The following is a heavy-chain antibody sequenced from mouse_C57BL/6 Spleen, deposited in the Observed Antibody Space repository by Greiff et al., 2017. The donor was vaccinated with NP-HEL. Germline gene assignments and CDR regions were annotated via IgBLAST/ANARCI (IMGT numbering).Heavy chain of an antibody. CDR2: IHPSDSDT. D-gene: IGHD6-2*01. V-gene: IGHV1-74*01. CDR1: GYTFTSYW. Sequence: QVQLKQPGAELVKPGASVKVSCKASGYTFTSYWMHWVKQRPGQGLEWIGRIHPSDSDTNYNQQFKGKATLTVDKSSSTAYMQLRSLASEDAAVYDCAILPVLVSEVWGTGTTVTVAS. J-gene: IGHJ1*03. CDR3: AILPVLVSEV.